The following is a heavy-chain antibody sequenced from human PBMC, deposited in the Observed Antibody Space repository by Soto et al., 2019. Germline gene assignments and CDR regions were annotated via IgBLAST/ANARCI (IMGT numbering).Heavy chain of an antibody. CDR2: IYYSGST. Sequence: SETLSLTCTVSGGSISSGGYYWSWIRQHPGKGLEWIGYIYYSGSTYYNPSLKSRVTISVDTSKNQFSLKLSSVTAADTAVYYCAGDRAESGSYQYYFDYWGQGTLVTVSS. J-gene: IGHJ4*02. D-gene: IGHD1-26*01. V-gene: IGHV4-31*03. CDR3: AGDRAESGSYQYYFDY. CDR1: GGSISSGGYY.